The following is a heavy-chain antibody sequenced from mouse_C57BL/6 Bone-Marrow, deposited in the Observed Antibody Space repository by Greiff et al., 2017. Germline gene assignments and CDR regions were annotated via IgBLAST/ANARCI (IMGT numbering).Heavy chain of an antibody. CDR2: IDPSDSYT. Sequence: QVQLKQPGAELVMPGASVKLSCKASGYTFTSYWMHWVKQRPGQGLEWIGEIDPSDSYTNYNQKFKGKSTLTVDKSSSTAYMQLSSLTSEDSVVYYCATSYYYGYFDYWGQGTTLTVSS. J-gene: IGHJ2*01. CDR1: GYTFTSYW. CDR3: ATSYYYGYFDY. V-gene: IGHV1-69*01. D-gene: IGHD1-1*01.